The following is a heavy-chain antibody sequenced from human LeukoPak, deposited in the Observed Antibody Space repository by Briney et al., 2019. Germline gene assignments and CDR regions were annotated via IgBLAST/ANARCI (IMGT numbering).Heavy chain of an antibody. CDR1: GFTFSNYW. V-gene: IGHV3-7*01. CDR2: IKQDGSEK. CDR3: ARVFIVGSRSVFDF. D-gene: IGHD2-21*01. Sequence: GGSLRLSCAASGFTFSNYWMSWVRLAPGKGLEWVANIKQDGSEKYYVDSVEGRFTISRDNAKNLLSLQMNSLRAEDTAVYHCARVFIVGSRSVFDFWGQGTLVTVSS. J-gene: IGHJ4*02.